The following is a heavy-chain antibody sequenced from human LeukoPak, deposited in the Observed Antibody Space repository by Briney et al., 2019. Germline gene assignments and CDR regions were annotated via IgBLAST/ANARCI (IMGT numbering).Heavy chain of an antibody. CDR1: GFTFNSYS. D-gene: IGHD4-17*01. CDR3: ARGNYGDYVELFDY. J-gene: IGHJ4*02. Sequence: GGSLRLSCAASGFTFNSYSMNWVRQTPRKGLEWVSYISTSSKIIYYADSVKGRFTISRDNAKNSLYLQMNSLRDEDTAVYYCARGNYGDYVELFDYWGQGTLVTVSS. V-gene: IGHV3-48*02. CDR2: ISTSSKII.